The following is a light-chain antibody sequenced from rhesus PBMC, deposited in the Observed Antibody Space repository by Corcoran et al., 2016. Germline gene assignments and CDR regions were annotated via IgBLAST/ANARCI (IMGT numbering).Light chain of an antibody. V-gene: IGKV3-42*03. CDR1: QSVSSS. Sequence: EIVLTQSPATLSLSPGERATLSCRASQSVSSSLAWYQQKPGQVPRLLIYGASSRATGSPDRFSGRGSETYLTLTINCLQPEVFAVYYFQQYSNWPWTFGQGTKVEIK. CDR2: GAS. CDR3: QQYSNWPWT. J-gene: IGKJ1*01.